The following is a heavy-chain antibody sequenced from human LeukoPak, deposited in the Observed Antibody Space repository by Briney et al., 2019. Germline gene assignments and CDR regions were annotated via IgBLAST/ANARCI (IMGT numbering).Heavy chain of an antibody. CDR3: AKHPQD. CDR2: ISSSGNTI. V-gene: IGHV3-48*03. Sequence: GGSLRLSCAASGFSFSSYEMNWVRQAPGKGLEWVSYISSSGNTIYYADSVRGRFTISRDNAKNSLYLQMSSLRAEDTAVYYCAKHPQDWGQGTLVSVSS. CDR1: GFSFSSYE. J-gene: IGHJ4*02.